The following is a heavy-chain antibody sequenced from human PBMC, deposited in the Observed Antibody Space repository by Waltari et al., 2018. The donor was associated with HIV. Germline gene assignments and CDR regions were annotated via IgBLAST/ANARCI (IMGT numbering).Heavy chain of an antibody. V-gene: IGHV1-2*02. CDR3: ARVFRGTVNYFDSRLGH. D-gene: IGHD3-22*01. CDR1: GYTFSDYY. Sequence: QVQLVQSGAEVKTPGASVKVSCKASGYTFSDYYMHWVRQAPGQGLEWMGWINPNSGGTRYAEKFKGRVTMTRDTSISTAYMELSRLRFDDTAVYYCARVFRGTVNYFDSRLGHWGQGTLVTVSS. J-gene: IGHJ5*02. CDR2: INPNSGGT.